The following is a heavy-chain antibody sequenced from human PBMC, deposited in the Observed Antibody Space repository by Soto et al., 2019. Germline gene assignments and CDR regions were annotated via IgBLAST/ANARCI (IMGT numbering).Heavy chain of an antibody. V-gene: IGHV1-3*05. D-gene: IGHD6-19*01. CDR2: INAGNGNT. J-gene: IGHJ4*02. CDR1: GYTFTGYA. CDR3: ARAVAVPADFDY. Sequence: QVQLVQSGAEEKKPGASVKVSCKASGYTFTGYAMHWVRQAPGQRLEWMGWINAGNGNTKYSQKFQGRVTITRDTSASAADMGLSSLSSEDTAVYYCARAVAVPADFDYWGQGTLVTVSS.